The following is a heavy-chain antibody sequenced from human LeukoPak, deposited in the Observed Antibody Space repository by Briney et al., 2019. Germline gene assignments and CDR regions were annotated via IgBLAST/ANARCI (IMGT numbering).Heavy chain of an antibody. CDR1: GYSFTNYW. CDR2: LYPGGDSDA. CDR3: ATSTGGAYFHY. J-gene: IGHJ4*02. Sequence: GESLQISFKGSGYSFTNYWIAWVRQMPGKGLEFMGMLYPGGDSDASYGPSFQGQVTISADKSITTAYLQWSSLKASDTATYYCATSTGGAYFHYWGQGTLVTVSS. D-gene: IGHD3-16*01. V-gene: IGHV5-51*01.